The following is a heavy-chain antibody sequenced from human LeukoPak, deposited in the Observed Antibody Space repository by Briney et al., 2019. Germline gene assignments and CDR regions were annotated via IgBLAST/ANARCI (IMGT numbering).Heavy chain of an antibody. CDR3: ARVTRRIDY. CDR1: GYTFTSYG. Sequence: GASVKVSCKASGYTFTSYGISWVRQAPGQGLEWMGWISAYNGNTNYAQKLQGRVTMTTDTSTSTAYMELRSRKSDDTPAYYCARVTRRIDYWGQGTLVTVSS. D-gene: IGHD3-16*01. J-gene: IGHJ4*02. CDR2: ISAYNGNT. V-gene: IGHV1-18*01.